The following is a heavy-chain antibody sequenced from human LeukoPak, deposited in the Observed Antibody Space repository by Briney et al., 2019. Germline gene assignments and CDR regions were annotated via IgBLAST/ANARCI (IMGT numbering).Heavy chain of an antibody. CDR3: ARHRGYTYGPNWYFDL. V-gene: IGHV4-59*01. CDR1: GVSISNYY. Sequence: SETLSLTCTVSGVSISNYYWSWIRQPPGKGLEWIGYIFDSGSTNYNPSPKSRVTISVDTSKNQFSLKLNSVTAADTAVYYCARHRGYTYGPNWYFDLWGRGTLVTVSS. D-gene: IGHD5-18*01. J-gene: IGHJ2*01. CDR2: IFDSGST.